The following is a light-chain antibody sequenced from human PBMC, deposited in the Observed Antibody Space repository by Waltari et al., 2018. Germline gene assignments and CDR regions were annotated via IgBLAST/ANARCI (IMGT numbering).Light chain of an antibody. CDR3: HQYGGSPLT. CDR2: GAS. Sequence: ENVLTQSPGTLSLSPGESATLPCRANQSVSSSYLACYQQKRGQAPRLLIYGASSRATGSPDRFSGSGSGTHFTLTISSLEPEDFAVYYCHQYGGSPLTFGPGTKVDI. J-gene: IGKJ3*01. CDR1: QSVSSSY. V-gene: IGKV3-20*01.